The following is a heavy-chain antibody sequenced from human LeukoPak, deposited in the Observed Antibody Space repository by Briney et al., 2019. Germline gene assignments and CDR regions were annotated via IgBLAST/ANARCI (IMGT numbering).Heavy chain of an antibody. V-gene: IGHV3-23*01. CDR3: AKVGSSGYYLNY. Sequence: WGSLRLSCAASGFTFSNYAIGWVRQAPGKGLEGVSAISGSGSSTYYADSVKGRFTISRDNSKNTLYLHMKSVRAEDTAVYYCAKVGSSGYYLNYWGQGTLVTVSS. D-gene: IGHD3-22*01. J-gene: IGHJ4*02. CDR1: GFTFSNYA. CDR2: ISGSGSST.